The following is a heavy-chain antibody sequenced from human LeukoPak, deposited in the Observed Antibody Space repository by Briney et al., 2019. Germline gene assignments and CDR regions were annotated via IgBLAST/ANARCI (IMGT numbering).Heavy chain of an antibody. D-gene: IGHD6-19*01. Sequence: SGGSLRLSCAASGFTFSSYELNWVRQAPGKGLEWVAVISYDGRVQYYADSVKGRFTISRDNSKSTLYLQMNSLTAEDTAVYYCAKERTPRHSDGWPLDYWGQGTLVTVSS. V-gene: IGHV3-30*18. CDR1: GFTFSSYE. CDR2: ISYDGRVQ. J-gene: IGHJ4*02. CDR3: AKERTPRHSDGWPLDY.